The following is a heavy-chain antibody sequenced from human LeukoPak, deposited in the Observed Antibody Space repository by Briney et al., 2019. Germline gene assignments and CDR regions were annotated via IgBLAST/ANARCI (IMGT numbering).Heavy chain of an antibody. CDR1: GGSISRYY. CDR3: ARGRRDAFDI. J-gene: IGHJ3*02. CDR2: IYYSGST. V-gene: IGHV4-59*01. Sequence: SETLSLTCTVSGGSISRYYWSWIRQPPGKGLEWIGYIYYSGSTNYNPSLKSRVTISVDTSKNQFSLKLSSVTAADTAVYYCARGRRDAFDIWGQGTMVTVSS.